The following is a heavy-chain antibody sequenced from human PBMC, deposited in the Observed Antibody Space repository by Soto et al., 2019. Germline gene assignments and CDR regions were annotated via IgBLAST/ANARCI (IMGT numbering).Heavy chain of an antibody. Sequence: PGGSLRFSCAASGFTVSSDYMSWVRQAPGKGLEWVSVIYSGGSTYYADSVKGRFTISRHNSKNTLYLQMNSLRAEDTAVYYCASYRSSPGGGHHYYMDVWGKGTTVTVSS. J-gene: IGHJ6*03. V-gene: IGHV3-53*04. CDR3: ASYRSSPGGGHHYYMDV. CDR2: IYSGGST. CDR1: GFTVSSDY. D-gene: IGHD6-6*01.